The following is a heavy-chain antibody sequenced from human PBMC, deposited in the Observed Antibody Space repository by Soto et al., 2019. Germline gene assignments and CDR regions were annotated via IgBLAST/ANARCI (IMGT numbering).Heavy chain of an antibody. J-gene: IGHJ4*02. V-gene: IGHV4-4*07. CDR1: GGSISSYY. CDR2: IYTSGST. Sequence: PSETLSLTCTVSGGSISSYYWGWIRQSAGKGLEWIGRIYTSGSTNYNPSLKSRVTMSVDTSKNQFSLKLSSVTAADTAVYYCAREESGSYTIGFDYWGQGTLVTVSS. CDR3: AREESGSYTIGFDY. D-gene: IGHD1-26*01.